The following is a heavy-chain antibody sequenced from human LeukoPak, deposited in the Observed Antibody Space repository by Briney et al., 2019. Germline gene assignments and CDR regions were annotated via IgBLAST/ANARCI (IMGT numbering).Heavy chain of an antibody. D-gene: IGHD4-11*01. CDR3: ARTRGTVTTGYWFDP. J-gene: IGHJ5*02. CDR1: GGPITSGGYY. Sequence: PSQTLSLTCTVSGGPITSGGYYSSSIRQYPGRGLQWLGHISYSGSTYYNPPPSLKSRLTISVDTSKTQFFLKLSFATAADTAVYFCARTRGTVTTGYWFDPWGQGTLVTVSS. V-gene: IGHV4-31*03. CDR2: ISYSGST.